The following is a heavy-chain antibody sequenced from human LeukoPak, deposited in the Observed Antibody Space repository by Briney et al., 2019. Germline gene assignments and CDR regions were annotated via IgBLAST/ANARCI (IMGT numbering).Heavy chain of an antibody. J-gene: IGHJ3*02. CDR2: IYYSGST. D-gene: IGHD6-19*01. V-gene: IGHV4-59*08. CDR1: GGSISSYY. Sequence: SETLSLTCTVSGGSISSYYWSWIRQPPGKGLEWIGYIYYSGSTNYNPSLKSRVTISVDTSKNQFSLKLSSVTAADTAVYYCARSYKRYSSGWYRLDAFDIWGQGTMVTVSS. CDR3: ARSYKRYSSGWYRLDAFDI.